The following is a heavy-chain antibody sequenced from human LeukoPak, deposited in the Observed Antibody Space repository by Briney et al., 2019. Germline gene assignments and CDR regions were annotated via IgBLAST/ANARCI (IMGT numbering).Heavy chain of an antibody. CDR2: ISTYTGYS. Sequence: ASVKVSCKASGYTFTSSGISWVRQAPGQGHEWMGWISTYTGYSKYAQNLQGRVTMTADTSTSTAYMELSSLRSDDTAVYYCAKNSSGGYSDYWGQGTLVTVSS. D-gene: IGHD6-19*01. CDR1: GYTFTSSG. J-gene: IGHJ4*02. V-gene: IGHV1-18*01. CDR3: AKNSSGGYSDY.